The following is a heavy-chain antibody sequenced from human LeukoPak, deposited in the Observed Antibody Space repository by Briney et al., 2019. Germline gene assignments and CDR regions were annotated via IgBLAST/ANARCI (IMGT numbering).Heavy chain of an antibody. J-gene: IGHJ4*02. Sequence: GESLKISCKGSGYSFTSYWIGWVRQMPGKGLEWMGIIYPGDSDTRYSPSFQGQVIISADKSISTAYLQWSSLKASDTAMYYCARAYYYDSSGYLYYFDYWGQGALVTVSS. CDR3: ARAYYYDSSGYLYYFDY. V-gene: IGHV5-51*01. D-gene: IGHD3-22*01. CDR2: IYPGDSDT. CDR1: GYSFTSYW.